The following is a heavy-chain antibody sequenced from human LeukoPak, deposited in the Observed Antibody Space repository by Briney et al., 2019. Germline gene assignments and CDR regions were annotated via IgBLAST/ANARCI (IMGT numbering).Heavy chain of an antibody. Sequence: PGGSLRLSCAGSGFTFSTFAMRWVRQAPGKGLDWVSSIGGGGDAHYADSAKGRFTISRDNAQNTLSLQMNNLRSEDTAIYYRSRGASGGPDDYWGQGILVTVSS. D-gene: IGHD6-19*01. CDR1: GFTFSTFA. CDR3: SRGASGGPDDY. CDR2: IGGGGDA. V-gene: IGHV3-23*01. J-gene: IGHJ4*02.